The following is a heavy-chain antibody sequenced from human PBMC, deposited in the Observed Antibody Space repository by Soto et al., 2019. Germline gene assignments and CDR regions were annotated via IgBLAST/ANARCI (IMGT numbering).Heavy chain of an antibody. V-gene: IGHV3-13*01. CDR3: ARDGEVVGATVSYGMDV. Sequence: PGGSLRLSCAASGFTFSSYDMHWVRQATGKGLEWVSAIGTAGDTYYPGSVKGRFTISRENAKNSLYLQMNSLRAEDTAMYYCARDGEVVGATVSYGMDVWGQGTTVTVSS. CDR1: GFTFSSYD. J-gene: IGHJ6*02. CDR2: IGTAGDT. D-gene: IGHD1-26*01.